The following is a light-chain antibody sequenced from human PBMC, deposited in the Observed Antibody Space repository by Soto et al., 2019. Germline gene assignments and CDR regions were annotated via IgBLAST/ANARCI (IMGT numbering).Light chain of an antibody. Sequence: IQMTQSPSSLSASVGDRVTLTCQASQDISNYLKWYQQKPGKAPKLLIYDASNLETGVPSRFSGSVSGTDVTFTISSLQPDDVATYYCQQYDNLPLTVGGGTKVEIK. J-gene: IGKJ4*01. CDR3: QQYDNLPLT. CDR2: DAS. CDR1: QDISNY. V-gene: IGKV1-33*01.